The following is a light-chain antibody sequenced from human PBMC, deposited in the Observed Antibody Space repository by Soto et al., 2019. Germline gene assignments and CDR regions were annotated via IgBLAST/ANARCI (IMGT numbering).Light chain of an antibody. CDR3: QQYGSSPLT. CDR2: GVS. J-gene: IGKJ4*01. V-gene: IGKV3-20*01. Sequence: EIVLTQSPGTLSLSPGERATLSCRASQSVTSSYLAWYQQKPGQAPRLLIYGVSSRATGIPNRFSGRVSGTEFTLTISRLEHEDFAVYYCQQYGSSPLTFGGGTKVEIK. CDR1: QSVTSSY.